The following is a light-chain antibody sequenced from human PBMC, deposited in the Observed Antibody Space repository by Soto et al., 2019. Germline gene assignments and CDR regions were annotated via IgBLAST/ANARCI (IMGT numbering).Light chain of an antibody. CDR1: SSDVGGYNY. J-gene: IGLJ1*01. Sequence: QSVLTQPASVSGSPGQSITISCTGTSSDVGGYNYVSWYQQHPGKAPKFIIYDVSNRPSGVSNRFSGSKSGNTASLTISGLQAEDEAHYYCSSYTTSNTRQIVFGTGTKVTVL. V-gene: IGLV2-14*01. CDR3: SSYTTSNTRQIV. CDR2: DVS.